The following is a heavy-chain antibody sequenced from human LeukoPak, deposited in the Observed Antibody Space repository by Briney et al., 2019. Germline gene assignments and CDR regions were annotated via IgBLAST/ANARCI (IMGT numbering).Heavy chain of an antibody. D-gene: IGHD5-18*01. CDR3: AKALDTAMVTRSFASDY. J-gene: IGHJ4*02. Sequence: PGGSLRLSCAASRFTFSSYAMAWVRQAPGKGLEWVSGISGRGSSTYFADSVKGRFTISRDNSKNTLYLQMNSLRAEDTAVYYCAKALDTAMVTRSFASDYWGQGTLVTVSS. CDR2: ISGRGSST. V-gene: IGHV3-23*01. CDR1: RFTFSSYA.